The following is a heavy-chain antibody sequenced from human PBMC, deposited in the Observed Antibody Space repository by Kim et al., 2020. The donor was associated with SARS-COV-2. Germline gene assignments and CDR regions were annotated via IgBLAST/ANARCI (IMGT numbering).Heavy chain of an antibody. D-gene: IGHD3-16*01. V-gene: IGHV3-53*01. J-gene: IGHJ6*01. CDR2: IYSGGST. CDR1: GFTVSSNY. Sequence: GGSLRLSCAASGFTVSSNYMSWVRQAPGKGLEWVSVIYSGGSTYYADSVKGRFTISRDNSKNTLYLQMNSLRAEDTAVYYCARGRRLGELTPLLGMDVWGQGTTVTVSS. CDR3: ARGRRLGELTPLLGMDV.